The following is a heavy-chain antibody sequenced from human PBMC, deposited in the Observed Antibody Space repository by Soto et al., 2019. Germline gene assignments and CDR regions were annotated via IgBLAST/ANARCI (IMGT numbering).Heavy chain of an antibody. CDR2: LGGRGVST. CDR1: GFTFSTYA. V-gene: IGHV3-23*01. D-gene: IGHD3-22*01. J-gene: IGHJ4*02. CDR3: ATHVHGITMIVVVPLDY. Sequence: EVQLLESGGGLVQPGGSLRLCCEASGFTFSTYAWSWVRRAPGKGLEWVSELGGRGVSTYYANSVKGRFTFSRDNSKNTLYLQMNSLRAEDTAVYYCATHVHGITMIVVVPLDYWGQGTLVTVSS.